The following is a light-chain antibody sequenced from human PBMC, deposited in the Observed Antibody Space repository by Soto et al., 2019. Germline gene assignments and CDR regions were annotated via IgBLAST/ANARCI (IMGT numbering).Light chain of an antibody. J-gene: IGLJ2*01. Sequence: QSVLTQPASVSGSPGQSITISCTGTSSDVGGYIYVSWYQQHPGKAPKLIIYDVSNRPSGVSNRFSGSKSGNTASLTISGLQTEDEADYYCASYTSSRTQIFGGGTKVTVL. CDR1: SSDVGGYIY. CDR2: DVS. V-gene: IGLV2-14*03. CDR3: ASYTSSRTQI.